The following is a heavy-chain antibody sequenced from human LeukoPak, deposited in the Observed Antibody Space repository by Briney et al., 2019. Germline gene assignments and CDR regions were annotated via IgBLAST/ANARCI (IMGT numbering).Heavy chain of an antibody. CDR3: ARARDYSSPSFFYMDV. CDR2: IHTSRSS. CDR1: GDSIRSYY. V-gene: IGHV4-4*07. J-gene: IGHJ6*03. D-gene: IGHD4-11*01. Sequence: SETLSLTCTVSGDSIRSYYWTWVRQPAGKGLEWIGRIHTSRSSNYNPSLESRVTMSVDTSKNQFSLKVSSVTAADTAVYYCARARDYSSPSFFYMDVWGKGTTVTVSS.